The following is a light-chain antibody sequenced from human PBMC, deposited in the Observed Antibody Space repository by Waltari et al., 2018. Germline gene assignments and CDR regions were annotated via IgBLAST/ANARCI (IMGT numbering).Light chain of an antibody. CDR1: RSDIGDYNY. Sequence: QSALTQPASVSGSPGQSLTISCTGSRSDIGDYNYVSWYQHHPGHAPELIIYEIHKRPSVVASRFSGSKSGTTASLTTSGMQTEDEADYFCSSYTSSTRNVVGSGTRVTVL. V-gene: IGLV2-14*01. CDR3: SSYTSSTRNV. CDR2: EIH. J-gene: IGLJ1*01.